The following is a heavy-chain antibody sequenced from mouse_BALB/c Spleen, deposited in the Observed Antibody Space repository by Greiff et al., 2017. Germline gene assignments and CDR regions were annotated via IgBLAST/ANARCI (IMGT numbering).Heavy chain of an antibody. V-gene: IGHV2-9*02. CDR3: AVYDGARV. Sequence: VKLVESGPGLVAPSQSLSITCTVSGFSLTSYGVHWVRQPQGKGLEWLGVIWAGGSTNYNSALMSRLSISKNNSKSQVFLKMNSLQTDDTAMYYCAVYDGARVWGQGTTLTVSS. J-gene: IGHJ2*01. D-gene: IGHD2-3*01. CDR1: GFSLTSYG. CDR2: IWAGGST.